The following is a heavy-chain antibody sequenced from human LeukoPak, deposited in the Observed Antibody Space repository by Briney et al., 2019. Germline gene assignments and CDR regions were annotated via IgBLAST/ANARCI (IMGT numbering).Heavy chain of an antibody. CDR1: GYTFTSYY. CDR2: VSHDGRQI. D-gene: IGHD2/OR15-2a*01. J-gene: IGHJ4*02. CDR3: ARDSFGSIDY. Sequence: SCKASGYTFTSYYMHWVRQAPGKGLEWVAVVSHDGRQIHYPDSVRGRSTISRDNSKNTLYFQMNSLRPEDTAIYYCARDSFGSIDYWGQGILVTVSS. V-gene: IGHV3-30-3*01.